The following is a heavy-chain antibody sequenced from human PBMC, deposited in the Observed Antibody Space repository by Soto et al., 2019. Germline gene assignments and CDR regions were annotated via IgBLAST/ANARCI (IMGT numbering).Heavy chain of an antibody. CDR3: ARDFEGDNDAVDI. CDR2: ISYDGSNK. CDR1: GFTFSSYA. J-gene: IGHJ3*02. V-gene: IGHV3-30-3*01. Sequence: QVQLVESGGGVVQPGRSLRLSCAASGFTFSSYAMHWVRQAPGKGLEWVAVISYDGSNKYYADSVKGRFTISRDNSKNTLYLQMNSLRAEDTAVYYCARDFEGDNDAVDIWGQGTMVTVSS. D-gene: IGHD2-15*01.